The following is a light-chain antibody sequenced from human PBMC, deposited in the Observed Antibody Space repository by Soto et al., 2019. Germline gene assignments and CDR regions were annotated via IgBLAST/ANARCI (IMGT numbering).Light chain of an antibody. CDR1: SSDVGGYSY. CDR3: SSYARNRDIL. V-gene: IGLV2-8*01. J-gene: IGLJ3*02. CDR2: DVS. Sequence: QSVLTQPPSASGSPGQSVAISCTGTSSDVGGYSYVSWYQQHPGKAPKLIIYDVSKRPSGVPDRFSGSKSGNTASLTVSGLQAEDEADYYCSSYARNRDILFGGGTKLTVL.